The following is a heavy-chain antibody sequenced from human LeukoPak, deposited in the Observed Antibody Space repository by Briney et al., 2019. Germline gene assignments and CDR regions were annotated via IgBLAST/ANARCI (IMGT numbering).Heavy chain of an antibody. CDR1: GYTFTTYG. CDR3: ALCSGSYYYLDY. Sequence: ASVKVSCKASGYTFTTYGISWVRQAPGQGLEWMGWVSTYNGNTNYAQNLQGRVTMTTGTSTSTAYMELRSLTSNDTAVYYCALCSGSYYYLDYWGQGTLVTVSS. J-gene: IGHJ4*02. D-gene: IGHD1-26*01. V-gene: IGHV1-18*01. CDR2: VSTYNGNT.